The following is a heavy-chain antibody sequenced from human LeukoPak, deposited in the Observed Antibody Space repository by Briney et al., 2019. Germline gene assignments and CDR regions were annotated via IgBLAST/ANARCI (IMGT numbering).Heavy chain of an antibody. V-gene: IGHV4-59*01. CDR2: FHHSGST. CDR3: AKKGGTSWSGHYLDD. CDR1: GGSISSYS. Sequence: SETLSLTCSVSGGSISSYSWSWIRQPPGKGLEWIGYFHHSGSTNYNSSHMGRATISIDTSNNQIFLKLSSVTAADTAVYYCAKKGGTSWSGHYLDDWGQGTLVIVSS. D-gene: IGHD3-3*01. J-gene: IGHJ4*02.